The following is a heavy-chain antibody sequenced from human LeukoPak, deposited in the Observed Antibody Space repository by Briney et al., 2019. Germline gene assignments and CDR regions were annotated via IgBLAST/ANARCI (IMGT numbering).Heavy chain of an antibody. V-gene: IGHV1-2*02. CDR2: INPNSGGT. CDR1: GHTFTGYY. Sequence: AASVKVSCKASGHTFTGYYMHWVRQAPGQGLEWMGWINPNSGGTNYAQKFQGRVTMTRDTSISTAYMELSRLRSDDTAVYYCARQTYYYGSGSPPDYWGQGTLVTVSS. CDR3: ARQTYYYGSGSPPDY. D-gene: IGHD3-10*01. J-gene: IGHJ4*02.